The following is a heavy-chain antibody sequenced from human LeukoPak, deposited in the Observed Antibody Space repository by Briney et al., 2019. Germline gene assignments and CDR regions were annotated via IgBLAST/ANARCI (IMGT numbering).Heavy chain of an antibody. J-gene: IGHJ3*02. CDR1: GGTFSSYA. Sequence: SVKVSCKASGGTFSSYAISWVRQAPGQGLEWMGGIIPIFGTANYAQKFQGRVTITTDESTSTAYMELSSLRSEDTAVYYCARDLVGAIGNAFDIWGQRTMVTVSS. V-gene: IGHV1-69*05. CDR2: IIPIFGTA. D-gene: IGHD1-26*01. CDR3: ARDLVGAIGNAFDI.